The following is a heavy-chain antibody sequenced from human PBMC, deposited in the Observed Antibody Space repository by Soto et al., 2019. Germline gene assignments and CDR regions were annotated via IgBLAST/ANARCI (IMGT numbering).Heavy chain of an antibody. CDR2: ISWDGGST. Sequence: GSLRLSCAASGFTFDDYTMHWVRQAPWKGLEWVSLISWDGGSTYYADSVKGRFTISRDNSKNSLYLQMNSLRTEDTALYYCAKEIMPIAARNDAFDIWGQGTMVTVSS. V-gene: IGHV3-43*01. CDR3: AKEIMPIAARNDAFDI. D-gene: IGHD6-6*01. J-gene: IGHJ3*02. CDR1: GFTFDDYT.